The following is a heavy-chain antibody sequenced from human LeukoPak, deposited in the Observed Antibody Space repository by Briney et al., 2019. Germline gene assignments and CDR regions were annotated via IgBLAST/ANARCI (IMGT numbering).Heavy chain of an antibody. CDR2: IKSKTDGGTT. V-gene: IGHV3-15*01. Sequence: KPGGSLRLSCAASGFTFSNAWMSWVRQAPGKGLEWVGRIKSKTDGGTTDYAAPVKGRFTISRDDSKNTLYLQMSSLKTEDTAVYYCTTGPNHCSSTSCRTGLDYWGQGTLVTVSS. D-gene: IGHD2-2*01. CDR1: GFTFSNAW. CDR3: TTGPNHCSSTSCRTGLDY. J-gene: IGHJ4*02.